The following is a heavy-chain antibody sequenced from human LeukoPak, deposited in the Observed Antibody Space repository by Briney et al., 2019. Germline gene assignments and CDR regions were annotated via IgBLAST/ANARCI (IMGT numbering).Heavy chain of an antibody. CDR2: TNPNRGNT. D-gene: IGHD1-26*01. CDR1: VYTFTSYD. Sequence: GASVKVSCKHSVYTFTSYDINGVRQATGRGVEWMGWTNPNRGNTGYAQKLQGSDTLTRNTSISTAYMELSTLRSEDTAVYYCERGRRGIRTLGYWGQGTLVTVSS. CDR3: ERGRRGIRTLGY. V-gene: IGHV1-8*01. J-gene: IGHJ4*02.